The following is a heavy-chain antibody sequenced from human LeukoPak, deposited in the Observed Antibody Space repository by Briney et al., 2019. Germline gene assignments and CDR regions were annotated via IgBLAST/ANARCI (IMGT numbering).Heavy chain of an antibody. J-gene: IGHJ4*02. CDR2: IYYSGST. D-gene: IGHD3-10*01. CDR3: ARGSRSNYYGSGSYRYYFDY. CDR1: GGSISSYY. Sequence: ASETLSLTCAVSGGSISSYYWSWIRQPPAKGLEWIGYIYYSGSTNYNPSLKSRVTISVDTSKNQFSLKLSSVTAADTAVYYCARGSRSNYYGSGSYRYYFDYWGQGTLVTVSS. V-gene: IGHV4-59*12.